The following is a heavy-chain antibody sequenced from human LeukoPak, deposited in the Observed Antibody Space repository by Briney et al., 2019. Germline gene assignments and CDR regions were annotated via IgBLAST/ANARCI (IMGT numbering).Heavy chain of an antibody. J-gene: IGHJ4*02. Sequence: GGSLRLSRAASGFTLSSYNMNWVRQAPGKGLEWVSYISSSSTTMYYADSVKGRFTISRDNAKNSLYLQMNSLRDEDTAVYYCARSRGSDYWGQGTLVTVSS. D-gene: IGHD5-12*01. CDR3: ARSRGSDY. CDR1: GFTLSSYN. CDR2: ISSSSTTM. V-gene: IGHV3-48*02.